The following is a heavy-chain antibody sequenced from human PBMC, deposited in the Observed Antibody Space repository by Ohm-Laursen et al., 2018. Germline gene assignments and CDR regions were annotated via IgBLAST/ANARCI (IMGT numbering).Heavy chain of an antibody. D-gene: IGHD2-2*02. Sequence: ASVKVSCKASGYTFTSHYIHWVRQAPGQGLEWMGIINPSGGSTKYAQKFQGRVTMTRDTSTSTVYMEMSSLRSDDTAVYYCARNCSSTSCYKGGMDVWGQGTTVTVSS. J-gene: IGHJ6*02. CDR1: GYTFTSHY. CDR3: ARNCSSTSCYKGGMDV. V-gene: IGHV1-46*01. CDR2: INPSGGST.